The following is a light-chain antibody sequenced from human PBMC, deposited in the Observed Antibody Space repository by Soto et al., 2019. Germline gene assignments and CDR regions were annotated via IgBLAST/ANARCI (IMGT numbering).Light chain of an antibody. V-gene: IGKV1-5*03. J-gene: IGKJ4*01. CDR2: KAS. CDR3: QQYSTYPLT. Sequence: DIQMTQSPSTLSASVGDRVTITCRASQSISSWLAWYQQKPGKAPKLLIYKASNLQSGVPSRLSGSGSGADFTLTISSLQPDDFATYFCQQYSTYPLTFGGGTKVEI. CDR1: QSISSW.